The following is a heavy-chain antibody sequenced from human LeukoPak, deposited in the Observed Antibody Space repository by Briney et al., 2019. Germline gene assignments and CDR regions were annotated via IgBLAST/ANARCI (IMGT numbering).Heavy chain of an antibody. V-gene: IGHV1-2*02. CDR1: GYPFIGNY. J-gene: IGHJ4*02. Sequence: ASVKVSCKASGYPFIGNYIHWVRQAPGQGLEWMGWINPNSGGTQYSQKFQGRVTLTRDTSITTGYMELSGLASDDTAVYYCASLSYYDLSGYFYWGQGTLVTVSS. D-gene: IGHD3-22*01. CDR3: ASLSYYDLSGYFY. CDR2: INPNSGGT.